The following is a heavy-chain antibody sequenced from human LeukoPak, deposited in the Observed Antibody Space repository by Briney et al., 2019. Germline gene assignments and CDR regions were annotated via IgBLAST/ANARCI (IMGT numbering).Heavy chain of an antibody. D-gene: IGHD3-22*01. CDR3: ARWSGPLVVITT. Sequence: GGSLRLSSAASGFTFSSYSMNWVRQAPGKGLEWVSSISSSSSYIYYADSVKGRFIISRDNAKNSLYLQMNSLRAEDTAVYYCARWSGPLVVITTWGQGTLVTVSS. CDR2: ISSSSSYI. J-gene: IGHJ4*02. V-gene: IGHV3-21*01. CDR1: GFTFSSYS.